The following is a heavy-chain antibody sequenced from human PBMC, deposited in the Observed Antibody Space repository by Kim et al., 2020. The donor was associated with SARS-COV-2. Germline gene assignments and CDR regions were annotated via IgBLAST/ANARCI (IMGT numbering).Heavy chain of an antibody. CDR2: ISGSGGST. J-gene: IGHJ6*01. D-gene: IGHD5-18*01. CDR3: AKAGYSYGLNYYCYGMDV. Sequence: GGSLRLSCSASGFTLTSHTMSWVRQAPGKGLEWVSAISGSGGSTYYADSVKGRFTISRDNSKNTLYLQMNSLRAEDTAVYYCAKAGYSYGLNYYCYGMDVWGHGTTVTVSS. CDR1: GFTLTSHT. V-gene: IGHV3-23*01.